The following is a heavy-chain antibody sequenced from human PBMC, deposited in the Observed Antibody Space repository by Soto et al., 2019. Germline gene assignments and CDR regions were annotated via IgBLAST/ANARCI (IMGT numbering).Heavy chain of an antibody. CDR2: IIPILGTA. CDR3: ARGTSYYDFWSPTDY. V-gene: IGHV1-69*13. Sequence: SVKVSCKASGGTFSSYAISWVRQAPGQGLEWMGGIIPILGTANYAQKFQGRVTITADESTSTAYMELSSLRSEDTAVYYCARGTSYYDFWSPTDYWGQGTLVTVSS. D-gene: IGHD3-3*01. J-gene: IGHJ4*02. CDR1: GGTFSSYA.